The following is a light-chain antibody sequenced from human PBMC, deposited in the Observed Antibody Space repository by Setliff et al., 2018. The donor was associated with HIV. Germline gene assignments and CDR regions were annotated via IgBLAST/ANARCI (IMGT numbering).Light chain of an antibody. CDR3: AAWDDSLNGFYV. V-gene: IGLV1-44*01. Sequence: QSALTQPPSASGTPGQRVTISCSGSSSNIGSNTVNWYQQLPGTAPKPLIYRNNQRPSGVPDRFSGSKSGTSASLAISGLQSEDEADYYCAAWDDSLNGFYVFGTGTKVTV. CDR2: RNN. CDR1: SSNIGSNT. J-gene: IGLJ1*01.